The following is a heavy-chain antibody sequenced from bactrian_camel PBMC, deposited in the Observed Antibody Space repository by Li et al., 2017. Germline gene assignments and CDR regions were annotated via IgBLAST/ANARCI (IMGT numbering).Heavy chain of an antibody. Sequence: VQLVESGGGSVQAGGSLRLSCVASELTDRSLCMGWFRQAPGKEREGVAAFDVEETTTYADSVKGRFTISKDYAKNTLYLQMNDLKPEDTAMYYCAAGKSCLGEGVVDSDPDFVYWGQGTQVTVS. CDR1: ELTDRSLC. CDR2: FDVEETT. V-gene: IGHV3S26*01. J-gene: IGHJ6*01. CDR3: AAGKSCLGEGVVDSDPDFVY. D-gene: IGHD4*01.